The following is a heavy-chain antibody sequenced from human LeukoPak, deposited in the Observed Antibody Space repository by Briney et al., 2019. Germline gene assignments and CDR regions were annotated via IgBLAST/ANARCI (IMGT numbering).Heavy chain of an antibody. V-gene: IGHV1-18*01. CDR3: ASNQLGDYYYYGMDV. CDR1: GYTFTSYG. D-gene: IGHD1-14*01. Sequence: ASVKVSCKASGYTFTSYGIIWVRQAPGQGLEWMGWISAYNGNTNYAQKLQGRVTMTTDTSTSTAYMELRSLRSDDTAVYYCASNQLGDYYYYGMDVWGQGTTVTVSS. J-gene: IGHJ6*02. CDR2: ISAYNGNT.